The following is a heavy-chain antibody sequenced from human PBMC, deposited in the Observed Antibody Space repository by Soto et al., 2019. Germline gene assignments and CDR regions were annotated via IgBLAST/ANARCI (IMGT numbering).Heavy chain of an antibody. J-gene: IGHJ4*02. Sequence: AAVKVSCKASGYTFTGYYMHWVRQAPGQGLEWMGWINPNSGGTNYAQKFQGRVTMTRDTSISTAYMELSRLRSDDTAVYYCARGGLAGITLGKLDHWGQGCLVTVSS. D-gene: IGHD3-16*01. V-gene: IGHV1-2*02. CDR2: INPNSGGT. CDR1: GYTFTGYY. CDR3: ARGGLAGITLGKLDH.